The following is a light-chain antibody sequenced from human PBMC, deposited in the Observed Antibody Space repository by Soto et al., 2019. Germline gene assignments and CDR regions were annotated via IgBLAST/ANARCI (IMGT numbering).Light chain of an antibody. CDR1: QGIRSW. V-gene: IGKV1-12*01. CDR3: QQYNKWPQWT. Sequence: DIQMTQSPSSVPASVGDRVTITCRASQGIRSWLAWYQQKPGKAPKLLIFAASSLQSGVPSRFSGRGSGTEFTLTISSLQSEDFAVYYCQQYNKWPQWTFGQGTKVDIK. J-gene: IGKJ1*01. CDR2: AAS.